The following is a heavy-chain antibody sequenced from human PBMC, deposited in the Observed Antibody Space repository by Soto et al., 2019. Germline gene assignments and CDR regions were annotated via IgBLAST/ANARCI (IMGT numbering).Heavy chain of an antibody. V-gene: IGHV1-8*01. CDR3: ARGPLTGSYYKTGAFDI. J-gene: IGHJ3*02. CDR1: GYTFTSYD. Sequence: QVQLVQSGAEVKKPGASVKVSCKASGYTFTSYDINWVRQATGQGLEWMGWMNPNSGNTGYAQKFQGRVTMTRNTSISTAYMELSSLRSEDTAVYYCARGPLTGSYYKTGAFDIWGQGTMVTVSS. CDR2: MNPNSGNT. D-gene: IGHD3-10*01.